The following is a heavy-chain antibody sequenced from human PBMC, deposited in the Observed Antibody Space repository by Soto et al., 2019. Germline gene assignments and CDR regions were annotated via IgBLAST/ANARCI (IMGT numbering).Heavy chain of an antibody. D-gene: IGHD6-6*01. CDR1: GGSISSSNW. J-gene: IGHJ4*02. Sequence: PSETLSLTCAVSGGSISSSNWWSWVRQPPGKGLEWIGEIYHSGNTNYNPSLKSRVTISVDKSKNQFSLKLTSVTAADTAVYYCAGRPDSIEYSSSSVYWGQGTLVTVSS. CDR3: AGRPDSIEYSSSSVY. CDR2: IYHSGNT. V-gene: IGHV4-4*02.